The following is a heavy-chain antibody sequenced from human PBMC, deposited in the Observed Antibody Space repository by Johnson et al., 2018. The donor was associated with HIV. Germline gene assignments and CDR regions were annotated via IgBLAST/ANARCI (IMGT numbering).Heavy chain of an antibody. Sequence: QMQLVESGGGVVQPGTSLRLSCAASGFTFSYYAIFWVRQAPGKGLEWVAVISHDGSNKYYADYVKGRFTISRDNSKNTLYLQMNSLRAEDTAVYYCARDLSEGELGHAFDIWGQGTMVTVSS. CDR2: ISHDGSNK. CDR3: ARDLSEGELGHAFDI. D-gene: IGHD1-26*01. V-gene: IGHV3-30*14. J-gene: IGHJ3*02. CDR1: GFTFSYYA.